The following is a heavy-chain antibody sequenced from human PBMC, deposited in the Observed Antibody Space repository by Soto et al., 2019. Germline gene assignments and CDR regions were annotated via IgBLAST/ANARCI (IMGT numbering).Heavy chain of an antibody. D-gene: IGHD2-15*01. Sequence: ASVKVSCKASGGTFSSYTISWVRQAPGQGLEWMGRIIPILGIANYAQKFQGRVTITADKSTSTAYMELSSLRSEDTAVYYCARAGHFCGGSCPPYYYYGMDVWGQGTTVTVSS. CDR1: GGTFSSYT. J-gene: IGHJ6*02. CDR3: ARAGHFCGGSCPPYYYYGMDV. CDR2: IIPILGIA. V-gene: IGHV1-69*02.